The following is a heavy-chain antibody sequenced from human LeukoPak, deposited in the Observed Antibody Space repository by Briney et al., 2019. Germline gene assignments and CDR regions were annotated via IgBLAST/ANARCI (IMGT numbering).Heavy chain of an antibody. V-gene: IGHV3-7*01. D-gene: IGHD3-10*01. CDR1: GFTFGDYA. J-gene: IGHJ6*04. CDR3: ARDRGFGQADV. CDR2: IKQDGGEK. Sequence: GGSLRLSCTASGFTFGDYAMSWFRQAPGKGLEWVANIKQDGGEKYYVDSVKGRFTISRDNAKNSLYLQMNSLRAEDTAVYYCARDRGFGQADVWGKGTTVTVSS.